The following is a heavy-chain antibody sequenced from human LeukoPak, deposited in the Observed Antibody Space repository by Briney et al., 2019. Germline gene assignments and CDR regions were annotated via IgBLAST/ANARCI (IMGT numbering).Heavy chain of an antibody. D-gene: IGHD3-22*01. CDR1: GGSISSGGYY. Sequence: SETLSLTCTVSGGSISSGGYYWNWIRQHPGKGLEWIGYIYYSGNTYYNPSLKSRVTISVDTSKNQFSLKLSSVTAADTAVYYCARWYYDSSGYRYSDHWGQGTLVTVSS. V-gene: IGHV4-31*03. J-gene: IGHJ4*02. CDR2: IYYSGNT. CDR3: ARWYYDSSGYRYSDH.